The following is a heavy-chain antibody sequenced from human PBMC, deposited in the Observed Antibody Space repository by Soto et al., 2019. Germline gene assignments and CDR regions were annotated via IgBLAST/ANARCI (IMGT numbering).Heavy chain of an antibody. J-gene: IGHJ6*02. CDR2: ISAYNGNT. D-gene: IGHD2-15*01. Sequence: QVQLVQSGAEVKKPGASVKVSCKASGYTFTSYGISWVRQAPGQGLEWMGWISAYNGNTNYAQKLQGRVTMTTDTCTSAAYMGLRSLRSDDTAGYYCARGGTWLQWYRYCGMDVWGQGTTVTVSS. V-gene: IGHV1-18*01. CDR3: ARGGTWLQWYRYCGMDV. CDR1: GYTFTSYG.